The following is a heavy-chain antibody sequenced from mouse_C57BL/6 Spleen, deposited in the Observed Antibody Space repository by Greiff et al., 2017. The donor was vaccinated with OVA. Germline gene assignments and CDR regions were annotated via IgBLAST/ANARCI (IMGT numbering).Heavy chain of an antibody. CDR2: IDPNRGGT. CDR3: AREGSYYYGSSLAWVAY. J-gene: IGHJ3*01. Sequence: QVQLQQPGAELVKPGASVKLSCKASGYTFTSYWMHWVKQRPGRGLEWIGRIDPNRGGTKYNEKFKSKATLPVDKPSSTAYMQRSSLTSEDSAVYYCAREGSYYYGSSLAWVAYWGQGTLVTVSA. CDR1: GYTFTSYW. D-gene: IGHD1-1*01. V-gene: IGHV1-72*01.